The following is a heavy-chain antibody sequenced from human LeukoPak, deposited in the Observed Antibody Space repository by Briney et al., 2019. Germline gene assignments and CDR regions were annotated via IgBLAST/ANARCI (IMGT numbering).Heavy chain of an antibody. CDR2: ISGSGGST. CDR1: GFTFSSYA. CDR3: AKGDMVRGVIITADYYYGMDV. V-gene: IGHV3-23*01. J-gene: IGHJ6*02. D-gene: IGHD3-10*01. Sequence: PGGSLRLSCAASGFTFSSYAMSLVRQAPGKGLEWVSAISGSGGSTYYADSVNGRFTISRYNSKNTLYLQMNSLRAEDTAVYYCAKGDMVRGVIITADYYYGMDVWGQGTTVTVSS.